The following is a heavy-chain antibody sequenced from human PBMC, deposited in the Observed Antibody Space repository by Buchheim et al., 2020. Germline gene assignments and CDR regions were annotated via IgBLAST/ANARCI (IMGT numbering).Heavy chain of an antibody. Sequence: QVQLVESGGGVVQPGRSLRLSCAASGFTFSSYAMHWFRQAPGKGLEWVAVISYDGSNKYYEDSVKGRFTISRDNYKNTLYLQMSSLRAEDTAVYYCARAVAGTLDYWGQGTL. CDR3: ARAVAGTLDY. V-gene: IGHV3-30*15. CDR2: ISYDGSNK. CDR1: GFTFSSYA. D-gene: IGHD6-19*01. J-gene: IGHJ4*02.